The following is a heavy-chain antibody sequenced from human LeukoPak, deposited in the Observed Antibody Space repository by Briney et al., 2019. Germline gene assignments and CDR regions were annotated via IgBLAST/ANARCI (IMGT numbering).Heavy chain of an antibody. Sequence: ASVKVSCKASGYTFTSYAMHWVRQAPGKGLEYVSAIGSSGGGTYYADSVKGRFTISRDNSKNTLYLQMSSLRAEDTAVYYCVGRYCSSSSCPYYFDYWGQGTLVTVSS. CDR1: GYTFTSYA. J-gene: IGHJ4*02. CDR2: IGSSGGGT. CDR3: VGRYCSSSSCPYYFDY. V-gene: IGHV3-64D*06. D-gene: IGHD2-2*01.